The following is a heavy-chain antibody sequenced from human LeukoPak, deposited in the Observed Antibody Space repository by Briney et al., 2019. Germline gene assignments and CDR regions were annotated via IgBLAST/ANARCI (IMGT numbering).Heavy chain of an antibody. CDR1: GGSISTRNYY. V-gene: IGHV4-39*07. CDR2: IYHSGST. Sequence: PSETLSLTCIVSGGSISTRNYYWSWIRQPPGKGLEWIGNIYHSGSTYYNPSLKSRVAISVDTSKNQFSLKLSSVTAADTAVYYCARGVGPYAFDIWGQGTMVTVSS. J-gene: IGHJ3*02. CDR3: ARGVGPYAFDI.